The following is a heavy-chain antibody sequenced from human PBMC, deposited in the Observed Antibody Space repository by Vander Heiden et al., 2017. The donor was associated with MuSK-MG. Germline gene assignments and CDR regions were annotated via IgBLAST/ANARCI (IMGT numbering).Heavy chain of an antibody. D-gene: IGHD3-3*01. V-gene: IGHV5-51*01. CDR1: GFDFTRHW. Sequence: DAQLVQSAAEVNMPGEPLTIPCSWSGFDFTRHWIGGVRPMPGKGREWMGIIYPGESEVRYNPSFQGQVSISADKSISTTYLDWSSLKASDTAMYYCERRLSGIYAPQWSDVDYWGPGTLVTVAS. J-gene: IGHJ4*02. CDR3: ERRLSGIYAPQWSDVDY. CDR2: IYPGESEV.